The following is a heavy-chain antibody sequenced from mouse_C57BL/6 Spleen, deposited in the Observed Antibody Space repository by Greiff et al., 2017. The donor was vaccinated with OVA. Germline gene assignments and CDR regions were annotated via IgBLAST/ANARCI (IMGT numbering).Heavy chain of an antibody. CDR1: GYTFTSYG. CDR3: AIYYGSNPFAY. CDR2: IYPRSGNT. D-gene: IGHD1-1*01. J-gene: IGHJ3*01. V-gene: IGHV1-81*01. Sequence: QVQLKESGAELARPGASVKLSCKASGYTFTSYGISWVKQRTGQGLEWIGEIYPRSGNTYYNEKFKGKATLTADKSSSTAYMELRSLTSEDSAVYFCAIYYGSNPFAYWGQGTLVTVSA.